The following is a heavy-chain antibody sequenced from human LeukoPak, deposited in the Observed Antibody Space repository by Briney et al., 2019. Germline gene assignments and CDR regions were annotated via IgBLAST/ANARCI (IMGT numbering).Heavy chain of an antibody. V-gene: IGHV3-48*01. J-gene: IGHJ6*03. CDR2: ISSSSNVI. CDR3: ARGGKWSTYYYYYMDV. Sequence: PGGSLRLSCAASGFTFNSYAFNWVRQAPGKGLEWVSYISSSSNVIYYTDSVKGRFTISRDNARNLLSLQMNSLRAEDTAVYYCARGGKWSTYYYYYMDVWGKGTTVTVSS. D-gene: IGHD2-15*01. CDR1: GFTFNSYA.